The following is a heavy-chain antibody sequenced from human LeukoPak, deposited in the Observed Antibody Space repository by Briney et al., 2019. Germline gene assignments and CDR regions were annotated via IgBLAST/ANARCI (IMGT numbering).Heavy chain of an antibody. J-gene: IGHJ4*02. CDR2: ISSSGNT. Sequence: PGGSLRLSCAASGFTFSRSAMTWVRKPPGKGLDWVSSISSSGNTYYADSEKGRFTISRDNSKNMLYLQMNSLRAEDTAVYYCVKGRISEDGLDFWGQGTLVTVSS. CDR1: GFTFSRSA. CDR3: VKGRISEDGLDF. V-gene: IGHV3-23*01. D-gene: IGHD6-13*01.